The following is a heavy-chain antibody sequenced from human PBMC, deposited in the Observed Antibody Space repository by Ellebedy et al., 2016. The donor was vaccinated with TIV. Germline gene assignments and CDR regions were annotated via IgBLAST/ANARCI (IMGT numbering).Heavy chain of an antibody. J-gene: IGHJ3*02. CDR2: ISPSGDIT. D-gene: IGHD7-27*01. V-gene: IGHV3-23*01. CDR1: GLTFIYYS. CDR3: TKRGVAWAAFDI. Sequence: PGGSLRLSCAASGLTFIYYSMNWVRQAPGKGLEWVSAISPSGDITYFADSVKGRFTISRDNSQDTVHLQMHSLRAEDTAVYYCTKRGVAWAAFDIWGPGTLVTVSS.